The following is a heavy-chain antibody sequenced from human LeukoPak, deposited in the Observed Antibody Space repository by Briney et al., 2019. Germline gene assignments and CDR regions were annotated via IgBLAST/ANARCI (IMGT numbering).Heavy chain of an antibody. CDR1: GGSFSGYY. D-gene: IGHD3-3*01. CDR3: ARDQQYYDFWSGYYTWFDP. V-gene: IGHV4-34*01. CDR2: INHSGST. Sequence: SETLSLTCAVYGGSFSGYYWSWIRQPPGKGLEWIGEINHSGSTNYNPSLKSRVTISVDTSKNQFSLKLSSVTATDTAVYYCARDQQYYDFWSGYYTWFDPWGQGTLVTVSS. J-gene: IGHJ5*02.